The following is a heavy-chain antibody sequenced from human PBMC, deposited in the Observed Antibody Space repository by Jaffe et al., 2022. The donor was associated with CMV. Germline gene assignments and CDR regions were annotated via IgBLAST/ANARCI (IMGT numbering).Heavy chain of an antibody. CDR1: GGSISSGGYY. D-gene: IGHD3-10*01. J-gene: IGHJ5*02. CDR2: IYSSGTS. CDR3: ARDRSSYYWFDL. Sequence: QVQLQESGPGLVKPSQTLSLTCTVSGGSISSGGYYWNWIRQHPGKGLEWIGSIYSSGTSYYSPSLKSRVTISVDTSKNQFSLKLRSVTAADTAVYYCARDRSSYYWFDLWGQGTLVTVSS. V-gene: IGHV4-31*03.